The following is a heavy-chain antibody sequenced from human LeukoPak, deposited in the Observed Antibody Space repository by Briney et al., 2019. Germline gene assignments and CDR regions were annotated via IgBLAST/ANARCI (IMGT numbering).Heavy chain of an antibody. CDR1: GGSISSSVNY. J-gene: IGHJ4*02. V-gene: IGHV4-39*01. D-gene: IGHD1-26*01. Sequence: SETLSPTCTVSGGSISSSVNYWGWIRQPPGKGLEWIGNIYESGSTSYNPSLKSRVTISVDTSKNQFSLKVSSVTAADTAVYYCARHVNSGSYFDYWGQGTLVTVSS. CDR3: ARHVNSGSYFDY. CDR2: IYESGST.